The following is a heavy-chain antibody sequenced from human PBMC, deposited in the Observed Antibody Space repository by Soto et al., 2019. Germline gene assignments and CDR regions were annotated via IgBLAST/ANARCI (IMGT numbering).Heavy chain of an antibody. V-gene: IGHV1-46*01. J-gene: IGHJ4*02. CDR3: ASVTTIWSN. CDR1: GYSYSNYY. CDR2: VNPNGETT. Sequence: QVQVVQSGAEVKEPGASVKVSCKASGYSYSNYYTHWVRQAPGQGLEWMGIVNPNGETTNYAQRFQGRVALTRDTSTNTDYMDLSRLTSDDTAIYFCASVTTIWSNWCQGTLVTVSS. D-gene: IGHD2-21*02.